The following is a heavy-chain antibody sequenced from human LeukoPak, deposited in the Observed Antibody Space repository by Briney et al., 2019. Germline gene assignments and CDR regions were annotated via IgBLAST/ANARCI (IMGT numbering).Heavy chain of an antibody. CDR2: ISAGGSS. CDR3: ATEGGGPRWLDP. J-gene: IGHJ5*02. V-gene: IGHV4-4*07. Sequence: SETLSLTCSVSGGSVSSYYWSWIRQPAGKGLEWIGRISAGGSSNYNPSLRSRVIMSVDTPKNQFSLNLSSVTAADTAVYYCATEGGGPRWLDPWGQGTLVTVSS. D-gene: IGHD6-25*01. CDR1: GGSVSSYY.